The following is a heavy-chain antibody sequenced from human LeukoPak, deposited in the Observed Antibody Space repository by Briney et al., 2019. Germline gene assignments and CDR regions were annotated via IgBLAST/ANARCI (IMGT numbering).Heavy chain of an antibody. CDR2: ISYDGSNK. CDR1: GFTFSSYG. Sequence: GGSLRLSCAASGFTFSSYGMHWVRQAPGKRLEWVAVISYDGSNKYYADSVKGRFTISRDNSKNTLYLQMNSLRAEDTAVYYCAKDRESMTTVYYYYGMDVWGQGTTVTVSS. CDR3: AKDRESMTTVYYYYGMDV. D-gene: IGHD4-17*01. J-gene: IGHJ6*02. V-gene: IGHV3-30*18.